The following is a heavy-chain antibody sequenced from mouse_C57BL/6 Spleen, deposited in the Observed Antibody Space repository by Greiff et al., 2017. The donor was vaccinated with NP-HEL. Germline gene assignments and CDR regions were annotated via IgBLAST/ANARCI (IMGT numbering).Heavy chain of an antibody. CDR1: GYSITSGYY. CDR2: ISYDGSN. D-gene: IGHD1-1*01. J-gene: IGHJ2*01. V-gene: IGHV3-6*01. CDR3: ASGGYYGFYYFDY. Sequence: EVQLQQSGPGLVKPSQSLSLTCSVTGYSITSGYYWNWIRQFPGNKLEWMGYISYDGSNNYNPSLKNRISITRDTSKNQFFLKLNSVTTEDTATYYCASGGYYGFYYFDYWGQGTTLTVSS.